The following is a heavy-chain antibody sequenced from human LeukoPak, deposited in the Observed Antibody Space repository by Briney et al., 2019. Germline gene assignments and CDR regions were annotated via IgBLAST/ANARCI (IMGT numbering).Heavy chain of an antibody. V-gene: IGHV3-48*03. Sequence: PGRSLRLSCAVSGFPFSIYEMNWVRQAPGKGLEWVSNIGSSGTTIYYADSVKGRFSISRDNAKSSLYLQMNSLRVEDTAVYYCALLAVASDFDYWGQGALVAVSS. CDR1: GFPFSIYE. CDR2: IGSSGTTI. D-gene: IGHD6-19*01. CDR3: ALLAVASDFDY. J-gene: IGHJ4*02.